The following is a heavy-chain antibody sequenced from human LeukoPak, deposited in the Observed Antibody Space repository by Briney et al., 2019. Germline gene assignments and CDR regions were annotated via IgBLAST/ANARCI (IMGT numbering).Heavy chain of an antibody. CDR2: ISYDGSNE. CDR3: AKDYGAYCSGDCYSLDY. V-gene: IGHV3-30*18. CDR1: GFTFSSYG. J-gene: IGHJ4*02. Sequence: PGGSLRLSCAASGFTFSSYGMHWVRQAPGKGLERVAVISYDGSNEYYVDSVKGRFTISRDNSKNTLYLQMNSLRAEDTAVYYCAKDYGAYCSGDCYSLDYWGQGTLVTVSS. D-gene: IGHD2-21*02.